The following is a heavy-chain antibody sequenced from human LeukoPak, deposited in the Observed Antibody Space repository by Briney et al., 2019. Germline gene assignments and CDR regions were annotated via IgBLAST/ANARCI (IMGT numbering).Heavy chain of an antibody. D-gene: IGHD6-6*01. Sequence: SETLFLTCTVSGGSVSGYYWSWIRQPPGKGLEWIGYIYYSGSTNYNPSLKSRVTISVDTSESQFSLKLTSVTAADTAVYYCARDREYSSSGLVWFDPWGHGILVTVSS. J-gene: IGHJ5*02. CDR3: ARDREYSSSGLVWFDP. CDR1: GGSVSGYY. CDR2: IYYSGST. V-gene: IGHV4-59*02.